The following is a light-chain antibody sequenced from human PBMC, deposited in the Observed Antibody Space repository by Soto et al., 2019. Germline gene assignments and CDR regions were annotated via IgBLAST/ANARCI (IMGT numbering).Light chain of an antibody. Sequence: EIVMTQSPATLSLSPGERATLSCRASQSVSSDLACYHQKPGQAPRLLIYGASNRAPGIPERFSGSGSGTDFPLTVSRLEPEDFAVYYCQQYGRSRTFGQGTKVDIK. CDR2: GAS. J-gene: IGKJ1*01. CDR3: QQYGRSRT. CDR1: QSVSSD. V-gene: IGKV3-20*01.